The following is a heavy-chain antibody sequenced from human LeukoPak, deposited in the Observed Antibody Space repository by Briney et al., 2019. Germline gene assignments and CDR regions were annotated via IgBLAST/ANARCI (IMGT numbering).Heavy chain of an antibody. CDR3: TRDEAVGAPFDY. V-gene: IGHV3-23*01. D-gene: IGHD1-26*01. Sequence: GGSLRLSCAASGFTFSSYAMSWVRQAPGKGLEWVSTISGSGADTYYADSVKGRFTISRDNAKNTLYLHMNSLRAEDTAVYYCTRDEAVGAPFDYWGQGTLVTVSS. J-gene: IGHJ4*02. CDR2: ISGSGADT. CDR1: GFTFSSYA.